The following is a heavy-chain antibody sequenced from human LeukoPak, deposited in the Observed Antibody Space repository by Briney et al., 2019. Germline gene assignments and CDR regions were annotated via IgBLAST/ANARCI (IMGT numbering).Heavy chain of an antibody. CDR2: IRYDGSNK. D-gene: IGHD3-22*01. CDR1: GFTFSSYG. V-gene: IGHV3-30*02. CDR3: AKDFWDDSSGYLARKSYYFDY. Sequence: GGSLRLSCAASGFTFSSYGMHWVRQAPGKGLEWVAFIRYDGSNKYYADSVKGRFTISRDNSKNTLYLQMNSLRDEDTAVYFCAKDFWDDSSGYLARKSYYFDYWGPGTLVTVSS. J-gene: IGHJ4*02.